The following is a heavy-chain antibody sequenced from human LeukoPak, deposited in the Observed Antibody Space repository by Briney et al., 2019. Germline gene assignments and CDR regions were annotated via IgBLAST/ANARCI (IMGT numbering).Heavy chain of an antibody. CDR2: ISSSSSYI. J-gene: IGHJ4*02. V-gene: IGHV3-21*01. CDR1: GFTFSSYS. CDR3: ARGLPWPPESGSGYPLFY. Sequence: GGSLRLSCAASGFTFSSYSMNWVRQAPGKGLEWVSSISSSSSYIYYADSVKGRFTISRDNAKNSLYLQMNSLRAEDTAVYYCARGLPWPPESGSGYPLFYWGQGTLVTVSS. D-gene: IGHD3-22*01.